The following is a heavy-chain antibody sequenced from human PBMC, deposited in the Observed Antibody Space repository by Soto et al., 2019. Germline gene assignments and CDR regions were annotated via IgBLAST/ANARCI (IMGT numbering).Heavy chain of an antibody. V-gene: IGHV4-31*03. D-gene: IGHD2-2*01. J-gene: IGHJ6*03. Sequence: SETLSLTCTVSGGSISSGGYYWSWIRQHPGKGLEWIGYIYYSGSTYYNPSLKSRVTISVDTSKNQFSLKLSSVTAADTAVYYCARSRSGLLGGVPAAMWGGYYYYYMDVWGKGTTVTVSS. CDR3: ARSRSGLLGGVPAAMWGGYYYYYMDV. CDR1: GGSISSGGYY. CDR2: IYYSGST.